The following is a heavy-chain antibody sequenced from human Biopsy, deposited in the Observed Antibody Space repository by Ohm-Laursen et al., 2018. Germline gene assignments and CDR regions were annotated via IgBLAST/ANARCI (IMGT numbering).Heavy chain of an antibody. CDR2: IYYSGST. CDR1: GGSISSDY. J-gene: IGHJ6*02. CDR3: ARATNSTGWPYYYFYGMDV. Sequence: GFLSLTCTVSGGSISSDYWSWIRQTPGKGLEWIGYIYYSGSTNYNPSLKSRVTISVDTSKNQFSLRLNFVTAADTAVYYCARATNSTGWPYYYFYGMDVWGQGTTVTVSS. D-gene: IGHD2-2*01. V-gene: IGHV4-59*01.